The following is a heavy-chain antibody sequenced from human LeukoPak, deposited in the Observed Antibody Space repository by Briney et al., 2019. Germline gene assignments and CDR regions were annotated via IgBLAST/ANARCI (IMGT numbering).Heavy chain of an antibody. V-gene: IGHV3-23*01. D-gene: IGHD3-10*01. Sequence: GGSLRLSCAASRFTFTRHAMSWVRQAPGKGLEWVSTTGLESVHTLCADSVQGRFTVSRDNSRNTLDLQMDNLTVDDTAIYYCVRGDDIGKHPTRAYYFDIWGQGTLVSVSS. J-gene: IGHJ4*02. CDR3: VRGDDIGKHPTRAYYFDI. CDR1: RFTFTRHA. CDR2: TGLESVHT.